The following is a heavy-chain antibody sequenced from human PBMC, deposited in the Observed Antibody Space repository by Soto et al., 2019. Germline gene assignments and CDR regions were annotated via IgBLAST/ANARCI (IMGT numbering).Heavy chain of an antibody. CDR1: GGSISNYD. CDR3: ARAVLPATAPFDY. J-gene: IGHJ4*02. Sequence: PSETLSLTCIVSGGSISNYDGSWIRQPPGKGLEWIGYIYYSGSTNYNPSLQSRVTISVDTSKNQFSLKLSSVTAADTAVYYCARAVLPATAPFDYWGQGTLVTVSS. V-gene: IGHV4-59*01. CDR2: IYYSGST. D-gene: IGHD2-2*01.